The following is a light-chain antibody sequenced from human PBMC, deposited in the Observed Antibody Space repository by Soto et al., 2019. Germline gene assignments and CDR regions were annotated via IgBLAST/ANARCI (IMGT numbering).Light chain of an antibody. Sequence: QSALTQPASVSGSPGQSVTISCIGTSSDVGSYNFVSWYQQYPGKAPTLMIYEVSKRPSGVSNRFSGSKSGNAASLTISGLQAEDEAYYYCSSYAGSRLLVFGGGTKLTVL. J-gene: IGLJ3*02. V-gene: IGLV2-23*02. CDR3: SSYAGSRLLV. CDR1: SSDVGSYNF. CDR2: EVS.